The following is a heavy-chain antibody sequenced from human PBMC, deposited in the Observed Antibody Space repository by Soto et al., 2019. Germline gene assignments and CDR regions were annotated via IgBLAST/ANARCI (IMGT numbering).Heavy chain of an antibody. CDR1: GITFSTYA. Sequence: QVQLVQSGAEVKKPGASVKVSCKASGITFSTYAIHWVRKAPGQGLEWMGWINAGNGNTRYSQKFQGRVTLTRDTSASTTYMDLSSLRSEDTAIYYCARAISGYVTWGQGTLVTVSS. J-gene: IGHJ4*02. V-gene: IGHV1-3*01. CDR3: ARAISGYVT. CDR2: INAGNGNT. D-gene: IGHD5-12*01.